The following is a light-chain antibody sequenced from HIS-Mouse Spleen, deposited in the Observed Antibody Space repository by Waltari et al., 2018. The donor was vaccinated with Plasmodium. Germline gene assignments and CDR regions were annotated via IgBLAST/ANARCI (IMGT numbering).Light chain of an antibody. CDR1: NIGSKN. CDR2: RDS. Sequence: SYELTQPLSVSVALGQTARITCGGNNIGSKNVHWYQQKPGQAPVLVIYRDSNPPAGIPERFSGSNSGNTATLTISRAQAGDEADYYCQVWDSSTVFGGGTKLTVL. V-gene: IGLV3-9*01. J-gene: IGLJ3*02. CDR3: QVWDSSTV.